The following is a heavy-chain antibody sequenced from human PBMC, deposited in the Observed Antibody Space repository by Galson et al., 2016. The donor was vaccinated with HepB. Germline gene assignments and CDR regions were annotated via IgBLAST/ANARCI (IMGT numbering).Heavy chain of an antibody. J-gene: IGHJ4*01. Sequence: SETLSLTCAVSSGSTSNRNWWSWVRQPPGKGLEWIGEISRSGSTNYNPSLTSRVRMCFDASRNEPSLKMESVTAAATAMDDCAMEAGAVVPFGYGGHGALVIVSS. V-gene: IGHV4-4*02. CDR2: ISRSGST. CDR1: SGSTSNRNW. CDR3: AMEAGAVVPFGY. D-gene: IGHD1-1*01.